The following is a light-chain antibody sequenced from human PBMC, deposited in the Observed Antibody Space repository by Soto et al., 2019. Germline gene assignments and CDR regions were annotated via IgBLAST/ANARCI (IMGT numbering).Light chain of an antibody. CDR1: QSISSN. J-gene: IGKJ1*01. V-gene: IGKV1-39*01. CDR2: AAS. Sequence: DIQMTQSPSSLSASVGDRVTITCRASQSISSNLNWYHQKPGKVPKLLIYAASNLQSGVPSRFSGSGSGTDFTLTIISLQPEDFGTYYCQQGYRSPPTFGQGTKVEIK. CDR3: QQGYRSPPT.